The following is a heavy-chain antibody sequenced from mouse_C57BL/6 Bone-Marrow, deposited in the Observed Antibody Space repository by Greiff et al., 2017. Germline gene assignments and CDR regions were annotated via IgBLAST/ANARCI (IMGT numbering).Heavy chain of an antibody. V-gene: IGHV3-6*01. CDR1: GYSITSGYY. CDR3: ARGGRYGLYYFDY. J-gene: IGHJ2*01. CDR2: ISYDGSN. Sequence: VQLQQSGPGLVKPSQSLSLTCSVTGYSITSGYYWNWIRQFPGNKLEWMGYISYDGSNNYNPSLKNRISITRDTSKNQFFLKLNAVTTEDTATYYCARGGRYGLYYFDYWGQGTTLTVSS. D-gene: IGHD1-1*02.